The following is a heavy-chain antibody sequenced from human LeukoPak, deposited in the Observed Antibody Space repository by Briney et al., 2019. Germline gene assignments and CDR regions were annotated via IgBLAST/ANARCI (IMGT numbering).Heavy chain of an antibody. J-gene: IGHJ5*02. CDR1: GATFTSYP. D-gene: IGHD2-21*02. Sequence: SVKLSCKASGATFTSYPISWGRHAPGQGLEWMWGINTIISTADYAQRFQGRATITADESTSTAYMELSSLTSEDTAVYYCARGHIVAVTADWFDPWGQGTLVTVSS. CDR2: INTIISTA. CDR3: ARGHIVAVTADWFDP. V-gene: IGHV1-69*13.